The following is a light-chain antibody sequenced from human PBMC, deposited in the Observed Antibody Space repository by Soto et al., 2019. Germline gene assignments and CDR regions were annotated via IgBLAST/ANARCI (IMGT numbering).Light chain of an antibody. Sequence: QSVLTQPASVSGSPGQSIAISCTGTSSDVGGYDYVSWYQQQPDKAPKLMIYEVTKRPSGVSNRFFGTKSGNTASLTISGLQAEDEADYYCSSHTSGSTRVFGTGTKLTVL. CDR1: SSDVGGYDY. J-gene: IGLJ1*01. CDR3: SSHTSGSTRV. CDR2: EVT. V-gene: IGLV2-14*01.